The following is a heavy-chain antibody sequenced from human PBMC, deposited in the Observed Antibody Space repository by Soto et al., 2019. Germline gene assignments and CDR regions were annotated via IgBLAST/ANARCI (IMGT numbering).Heavy chain of an antibody. CDR3: VRQAKLTTVTANVGYYYGLDV. Sequence: PSETLSLTCAVSGGSISSGGYSWSWIRQPPGKGLEWIGYIYHSGSTYYNPSLKSRVTISVDRSKNQFSLKLSSVTAEDTAVYYCVRQAKLTTVTANVGYYYGLDVWGQGTTVTVSS. CDR1: GGSISSGGYS. J-gene: IGHJ6*02. V-gene: IGHV4-30-2*01. D-gene: IGHD4-4*01. CDR2: IYHSGST.